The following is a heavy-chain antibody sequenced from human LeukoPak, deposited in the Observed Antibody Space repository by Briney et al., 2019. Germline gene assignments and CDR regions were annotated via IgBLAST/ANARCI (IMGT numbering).Heavy chain of an antibody. CDR1: GFTFDDYA. D-gene: IGHD5-12*01. CDR2: IKSDGTTT. CDR3: ARDRGYTQDY. V-gene: IGHV3-74*01. Sequence: GGSLRLSCAASGFTFDDYAMHWVRQAPGKGLVWVSYIKSDGTTTNYADSVQGRFTISRDNARNTLYLQMNSLRAEDTAVYYCARDRGYTQDYWGQGTLVTVSS. J-gene: IGHJ4*02.